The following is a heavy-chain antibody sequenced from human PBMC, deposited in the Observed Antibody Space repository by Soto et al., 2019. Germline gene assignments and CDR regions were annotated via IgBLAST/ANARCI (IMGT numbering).Heavy chain of an antibody. CDR2: IYYSGST. V-gene: IGHV4-59*01. D-gene: IGHD4-17*01. J-gene: IGHJ4*02. Sequence: SETLSLTCTVSGGSISCYYWSWIRQPPGKGLEWIGYIYYSGSTNYNPSLKSRVTISLDTSKNQFSLKLSSVTAADTAVYYCATYGDYVFYFDDGCQGTLVTVSS. CDR3: ATYGDYVFYFDD. CDR1: GGSISCYY.